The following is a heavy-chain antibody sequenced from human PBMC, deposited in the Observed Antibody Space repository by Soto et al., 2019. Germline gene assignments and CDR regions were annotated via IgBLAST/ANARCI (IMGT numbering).Heavy chain of an antibody. D-gene: IGHD2-15*01. CDR1: GYTFTSYD. CDR3: ARGSYCSGGSCYHLTDAFDI. J-gene: IGHJ3*02. CDR2: MNPNSGNT. Sequence: QVQLVQSGAEVKKPGASVKVSCKASGYTFTSYDINWVRQATGQGLEWMGWMNPNSGNTGYAQKFQGRVTMTRNTSISTAYMELSSLRSEDTAVYYCARGSYCSGGSCYHLTDAFDIWGQGTMVTVSS. V-gene: IGHV1-8*01.